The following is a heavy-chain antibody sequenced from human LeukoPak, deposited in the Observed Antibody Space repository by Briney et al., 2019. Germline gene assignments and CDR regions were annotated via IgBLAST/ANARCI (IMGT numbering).Heavy chain of an antibody. J-gene: IGHJ3*02. CDR2: LSYDGFTK. D-gene: IGHD2-15*01. V-gene: IGHV3-30*04. CDR1: GFTFSAST. CDR3: AKANVKYCSGGSCFDAFDI. Sequence: PGRSLRLSCVASGFTFSASTMHWVRQAPGKGLEWVAVLSYDGFTKYYADSVKGRFTISRDNSKNTLYLQMNSLRAEDTAVYYCAKANVKYCSGGSCFDAFDIWGQGTMVTVSS.